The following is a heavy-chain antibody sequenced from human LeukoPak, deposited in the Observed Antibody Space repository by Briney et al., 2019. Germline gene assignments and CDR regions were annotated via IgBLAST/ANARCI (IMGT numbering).Heavy chain of an antibody. J-gene: IGHJ5*02. D-gene: IGHD5-12*01. CDR3: AREPIGVATISNWFDP. Sequence: GASVKVSCKASGYTFTSYGISWVRQAPGQGLEWMGWISAYNGNTNYARKLQGRVTMTTDTSTNTAYMELSRLRSDDTAVYYCAREPIGVATISNWFDPWGQGTLVTVSS. V-gene: IGHV1-18*01. CDR1: GYTFTSYG. CDR2: ISAYNGNT.